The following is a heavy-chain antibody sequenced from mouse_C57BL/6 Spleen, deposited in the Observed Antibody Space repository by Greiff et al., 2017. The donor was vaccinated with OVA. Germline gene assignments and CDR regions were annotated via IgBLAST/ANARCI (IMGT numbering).Heavy chain of an antibody. CDR1: GFSLTSYG. J-gene: IGHJ3*01. CDR3: ARNHLAY. V-gene: IGHV2-2*01. Sequence: QVQLQESGPGLVQPSQSLSITCTVSGFSLTSYGVHWVRQSPGKGLEWLGVIWSGGSTDYNAAFISRLSISKDNSKSQVFFKMNSLQADDTAIYYCARNHLAYWGQGTLVTVSA. CDR2: IWSGGST.